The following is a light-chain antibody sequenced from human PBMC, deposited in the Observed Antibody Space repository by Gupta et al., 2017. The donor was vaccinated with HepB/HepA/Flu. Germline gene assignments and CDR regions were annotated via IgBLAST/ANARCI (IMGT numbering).Light chain of an antibody. J-gene: IGKJ1*01. CDR2: AAS. CDR3: QQSHSTPWT. V-gene: IGKV1-39*01. CDR1: QTISNY. Sequence: DIQMTQSPSSLSASVGDRVTITCRASQTISNYLNWYQQKPGKVPKLLIYAASTLQSGVPSSVSGSGSGTDFTLTISSLQPEDFATYYCQQSHSTPWTFGQGTKVEIK.